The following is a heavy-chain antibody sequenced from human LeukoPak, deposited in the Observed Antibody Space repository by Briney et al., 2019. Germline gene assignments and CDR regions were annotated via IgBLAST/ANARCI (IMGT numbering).Heavy chain of an antibody. CDR2: MNPNSGNT. V-gene: IGHV1-8*01. CDR3: ARAPPARRYCSSTSCYPNRFDP. J-gene: IGHJ5*02. CDR1: GYTFTSYD. Sequence: ASVKVSCKASGYTFTSYDINWVRQATGQGLEWMGWMNPNSGNTGYAQKFQGRVTMTRNTSISTAYMELSSLRSEDTAVYYRARAPPARRYCSSTSCYPNRFDPWGQGTLVTVSS. D-gene: IGHD2-2*01.